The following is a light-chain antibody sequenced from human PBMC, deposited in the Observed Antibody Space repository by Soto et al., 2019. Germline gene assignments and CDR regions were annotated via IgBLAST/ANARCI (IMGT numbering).Light chain of an antibody. CDR2: GDI. V-gene: IGLV1-40*01. J-gene: IGLJ2*01. CDR1: SSNIGAGYD. Sequence: QSVLTQPPSVSGAPGQRVTISCTGGSSNIGAGYDVHWYQQLPGTAPKLLIYGDINRPSGVPDRFSGSKSGTSASLAITGLQAEDEADYYCQSYDSSLSGSLFGGGTKVTVL. CDR3: QSYDSSLSGSL.